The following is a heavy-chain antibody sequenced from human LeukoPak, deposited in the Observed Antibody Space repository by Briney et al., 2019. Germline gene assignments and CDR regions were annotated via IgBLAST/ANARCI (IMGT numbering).Heavy chain of an antibody. CDR3: ARDRGHRGYSYGPDY. CDR2: IWYDGSNK. V-gene: IGHV3-33*01. CDR1: GFTFSSYG. D-gene: IGHD5-18*01. Sequence: PGGSLRLSCAASGFTFSSYGMHWVRQAPGKGLEWVAVIWYDGSNKYYADSVKGRFTISRDNSKNTLYLQMNSLRAEDTAVYYCARDRGHRGYSYGPDYWGQGTLVTVSS. J-gene: IGHJ4*02.